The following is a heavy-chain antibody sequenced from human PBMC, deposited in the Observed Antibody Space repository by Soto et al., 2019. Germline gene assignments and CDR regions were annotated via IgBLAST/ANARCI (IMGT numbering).Heavy chain of an antibody. CDR1: GFTFSSYS. V-gene: IGHV3-48*02. Sequence: GGSLRLSCAASGFTFSSYSMNWVRQAPGKGLEWVSYISSSSSTIYYADSVKGRFTISRDNAKNSLYLQMNSLRDEDTAVYYCARERPIAARPAYYYYYGMDVWGQGTTVTVSS. CDR3: ARERPIAARPAYYYYYGMDV. D-gene: IGHD6-6*01. CDR2: ISSSSSTI. J-gene: IGHJ6*02.